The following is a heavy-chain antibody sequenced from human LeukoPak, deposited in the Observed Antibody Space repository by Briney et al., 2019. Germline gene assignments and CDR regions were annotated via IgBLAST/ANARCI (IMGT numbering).Heavy chain of an antibody. V-gene: IGHV1-24*01. D-gene: IGHD2-2*03. J-gene: IGHJ4*02. CDR3: ATGRLEGGYCSSTSCVDLDY. CDR1: GYTLTELS. CDR2: FDPEDGET. Sequence: ASVKVSCKVSGYTLTELSMHWVRQAPGKGLEWMGGFDPEDGETIYAQKFQGRVTMTEDTSTDTACMELSSLRSEDTAVYYCATGRLEGGYCSSTSCVDLDYWGQGTLVTVSS.